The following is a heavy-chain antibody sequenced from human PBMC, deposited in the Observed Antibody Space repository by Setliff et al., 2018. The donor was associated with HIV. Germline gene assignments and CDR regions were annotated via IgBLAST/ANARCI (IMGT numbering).Heavy chain of an antibody. Sequence: KSSETLSLTCTVSGGSISSGGYYWSWIRQHPGKGLEWIGYIYYSGSTYYNPSLKSRVTISVDTSKNQFSLKLSSVTAADTAVYYCARDRGALVGATGGAFDIWGQGTMVTVSS. CDR2: IYYSGST. V-gene: IGHV4-31*03. J-gene: IGHJ3*02. CDR3: ARDRGALVGATGGAFDI. D-gene: IGHD1-26*01. CDR1: GGSISSGGYY.